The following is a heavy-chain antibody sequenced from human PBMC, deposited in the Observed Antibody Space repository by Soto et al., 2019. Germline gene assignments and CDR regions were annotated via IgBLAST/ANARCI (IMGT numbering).Heavy chain of an antibody. CDR2: IYSGETT. V-gene: IGHV3-53*01. CDR3: TRDGRGLGRLSLFEY. J-gene: IGHJ4*02. D-gene: IGHD2-21*02. Sequence: SGGSLRLSCAASGFNVNSDYMNWVRQTPGKGLEWVASIYSGETTYYADSVRGRFTIPSDKSKNTLYFQLSSLRIEDTAVDYCTRDGRGLGRLSLFEYWGQGVLVTVSS. CDR1: GFNVNSDY.